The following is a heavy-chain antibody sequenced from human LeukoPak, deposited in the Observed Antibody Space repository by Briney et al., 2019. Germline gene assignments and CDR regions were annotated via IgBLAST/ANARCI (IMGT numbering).Heavy chain of an antibody. V-gene: IGHV1-8*01. CDR2: MNPNSGNT. Sequence: ASVKVSCKASGYTFTSYDINWVRQATGRGLEWMGWMNPNSGNTGYAQKFQGRVTMTRNTSISTAYMELSSLRSEDTAVYYCARVGSSSYGYAWYFDLWGRGTLVTVSS. J-gene: IGHJ2*01. D-gene: IGHD5-18*01. CDR3: ARVGSSSYGYAWYFDL. CDR1: GYTFTSYD.